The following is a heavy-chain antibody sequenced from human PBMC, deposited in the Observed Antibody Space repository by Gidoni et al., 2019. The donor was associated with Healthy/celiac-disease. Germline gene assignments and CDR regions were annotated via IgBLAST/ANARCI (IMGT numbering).Heavy chain of an antibody. CDR1: GFTFSSYA. J-gene: IGHJ4*02. Sequence: EVQLLESGGGLVQPGGSLRLSCAASGFTFSSYAMSWVRQAPGKGLEWVSAISGSGGSTYYADSVKGRFTISRDNSKNTLYLQMNSLRAEDTAVYYCAKVPSLEQQLVHDLFDYWGQGTLVTVSS. CDR2: ISGSGGST. V-gene: IGHV3-23*01. D-gene: IGHD6-13*01. CDR3: AKVPSLEQQLVHDLFDY.